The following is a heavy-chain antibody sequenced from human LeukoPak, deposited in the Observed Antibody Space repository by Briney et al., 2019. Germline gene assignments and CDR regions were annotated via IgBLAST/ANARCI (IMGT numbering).Heavy chain of an antibody. CDR2: IYTSGST. V-gene: IGHV4-4*09. CDR1: GGSISSYY. J-gene: IGHJ6*03. D-gene: IGHD4-11*01. Sequence: PETLSLTCTVSGGSISSYYWSWIRQPPGKGLGWIGYIYTSGSTNYNPSLKSRVTISVDTSKNQFSLKLSSVTAADTAVYYCARVTVPGYYMDVWGKGTTVTVSS. CDR3: ARVTVPGYYMDV.